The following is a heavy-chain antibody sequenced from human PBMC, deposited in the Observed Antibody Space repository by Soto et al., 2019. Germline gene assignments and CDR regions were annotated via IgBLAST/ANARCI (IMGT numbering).Heavy chain of an antibody. CDR1: GGSFSGYY. J-gene: IGHJ6*03. D-gene: IGHD2-15*01. CDR2: INHSGST. Sequence: SETLSLTCAVYGGSFSGYYWSWIRQPPGKGLEWIGEINHSGSTNYNPSLKSRVTISVDTSKNQFSLKLSSVTAADTAVYYCAREGPYCSGGSCYSRRLYYYYMDVWGKGTTVTVSS. V-gene: IGHV4-34*01. CDR3: AREGPYCSGGSCYSRRLYYYYMDV.